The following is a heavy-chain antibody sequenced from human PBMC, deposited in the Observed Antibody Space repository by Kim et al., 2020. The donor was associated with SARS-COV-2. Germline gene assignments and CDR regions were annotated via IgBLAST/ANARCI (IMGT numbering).Heavy chain of an antibody. V-gene: IGHV1-3*01. CDR1: GDRFTTFS. D-gene: IGHD3-16*01. Sequence: ASVKVSCKASGDRFTTFSMHWVRQAPGQRLEWMGWIHAANGNTVYAESFHGRITISTDTSAETVYMELSSLTSTDTAMYYCTKDLSYGGLAFGSWGQGTLVSVSS. J-gene: IGHJ5*01. CDR2: IHAANGNT. CDR3: TKDLSYGGLAFGS.